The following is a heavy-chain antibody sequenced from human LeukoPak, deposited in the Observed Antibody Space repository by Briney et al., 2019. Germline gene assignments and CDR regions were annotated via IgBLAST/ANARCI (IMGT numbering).Heavy chain of an antibody. CDR2: INHSGST. V-gene: IGHV4-34*01. J-gene: IGHJ5*02. D-gene: IGHD2-2*01. CDR3: ARGLERECSSTSCPGVDPGWFDP. Sequence: SETLSLTCAVYGGSFSGYYWSWIRQPPGKGLEWIGEINHSGSTNYNPSLKSRVTISVDTSKNQFSLKLSSVTAADTAVYYCARGLERECSSTSCPGVDPGWFDPWGQGTLVTVSS. CDR1: GGSFSGYY.